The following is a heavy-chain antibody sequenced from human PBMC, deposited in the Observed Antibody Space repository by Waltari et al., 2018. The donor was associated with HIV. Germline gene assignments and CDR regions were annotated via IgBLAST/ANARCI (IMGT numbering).Heavy chain of an antibody. D-gene: IGHD3-3*01. V-gene: IGHV3-49*03. J-gene: IGHJ4*02. CDR2: IRSKAYGGTT. Sequence: EVQLVESGGGLVQPGRSLRLSCTASGFTFGDYAMSWFRRAPGKGLEWVGFIRSKAYGGTTEYAASVKGRFTISRDDSKSIAYLQMNSLKTEDTAVYYCTRGVLRFLEWLLPYFDYWGQGTLVTVSS. CDR3: TRGVLRFLEWLLPYFDY. CDR1: GFTFGDYA.